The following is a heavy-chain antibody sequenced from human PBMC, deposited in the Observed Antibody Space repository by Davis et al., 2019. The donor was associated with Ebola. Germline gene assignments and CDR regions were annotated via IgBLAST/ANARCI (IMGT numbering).Heavy chain of an antibody. CDR1: GFTFSSYS. D-gene: IGHD6-19*01. J-gene: IGHJ6*02. CDR2: ISSSSSYI. Sequence: GESLKIPCAASGFTFSSYSMNWVRQAPGKGLEWVSSISSSSSYIYYADSVKGRFTISRDNAKNSLYQQMNSLRAEDTAVYYCARRIAVPRRYYYYYGMDVWGQGTTVTVSS. CDR3: ARRIAVPRRYYYYYGMDV. V-gene: IGHV3-21*04.